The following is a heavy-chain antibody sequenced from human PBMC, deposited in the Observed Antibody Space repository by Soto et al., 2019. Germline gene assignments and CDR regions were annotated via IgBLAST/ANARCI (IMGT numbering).Heavy chain of an antibody. Sequence: GASVKVSCKASGGTFSSYAISWVRQAPGQGLEWMGGIIPIFGTANYAQKFQGRVTITADESTSTAYMELSSLRSEDTAVYYCARVGSYRILGPRSDWEPFDIWGQGTMVTVSS. J-gene: IGHJ3*02. CDR2: IIPIFGTA. D-gene: IGHD1-26*01. CDR3: ARVGSYRILGPRSDWEPFDI. CDR1: GGTFSSYA. V-gene: IGHV1-69*13.